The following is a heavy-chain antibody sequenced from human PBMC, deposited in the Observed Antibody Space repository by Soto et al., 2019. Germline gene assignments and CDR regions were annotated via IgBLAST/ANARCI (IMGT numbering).Heavy chain of an antibody. CDR3: ARTRQLVMLRLTYYYYYGMDV. CDR1: GGTFSSYA. Sequence: SVKVSCKASGGTFSSYAISWVRQAPGQGLEWMGGIIPIFGTANYAQKFQGRVTITADESTSTAYMELSSLRSEDTAVYYCARTRQLVMLRLTYYYYYGMDVWGQGTTVTVSS. V-gene: IGHV1-69*13. J-gene: IGHJ6*02. D-gene: IGHD6-13*01. CDR2: IIPIFGTA.